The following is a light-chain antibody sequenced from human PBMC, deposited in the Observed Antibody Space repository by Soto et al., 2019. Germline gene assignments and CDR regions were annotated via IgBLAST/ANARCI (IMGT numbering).Light chain of an antibody. V-gene: IGLV2-14*01. J-gene: IGLJ1*01. CDR2: EVS. Sequence: QSVLTQAAAVSGCPGQSIAISCTGTTSDVGGYNYVSWYQQHPGKAPKVILYEVSNRPSGVSDRFSGTKSGNTASLTISGLQAGDEADYYCSSYRDSSILYVFGTGTKVTVL. CDR1: TSDVGGYNY. CDR3: SSYRDSSILYV.